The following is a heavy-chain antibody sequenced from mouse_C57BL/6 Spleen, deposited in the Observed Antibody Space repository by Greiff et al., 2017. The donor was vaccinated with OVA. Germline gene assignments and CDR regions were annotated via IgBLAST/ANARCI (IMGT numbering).Heavy chain of an antibody. V-gene: IGHV1-26*01. CDR2: INPNNGGT. Sequence: EVKLQQSGPELVKPGASVKISCKASGYTFTDYYMNWVKQSHGKSLEWIGDINPNNGGTSYNQKFKGKATLTVDKSSSTAYMELRSLTSEDSAVYYCARSMVTTDYFDYWGQGTTLTVSS. CDR3: ARSMVTTDYFDY. CDR1: GYTFTDYY. D-gene: IGHD2-2*01. J-gene: IGHJ2*01.